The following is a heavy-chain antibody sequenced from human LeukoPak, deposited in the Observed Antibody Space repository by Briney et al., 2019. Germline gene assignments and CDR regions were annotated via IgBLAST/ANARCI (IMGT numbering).Heavy chain of an antibody. D-gene: IGHD5-18*01. V-gene: IGHV1-69*13. CDR1: GGTFSSYA. J-gene: IGHJ6*02. CDR3: ARVQDTAGGAYYYYYGMDV. CDR2: IVPIFGTA. Sequence: SVKVSCKASGGTFSSYAISWVRQAPGQGLEWMGGIVPIFGTANYAQKFQGRVTITADESTSTAYMELSSLRSEDTAVYYCARVQDTAGGAYYYYYGMDVWGQGTTVTVSS.